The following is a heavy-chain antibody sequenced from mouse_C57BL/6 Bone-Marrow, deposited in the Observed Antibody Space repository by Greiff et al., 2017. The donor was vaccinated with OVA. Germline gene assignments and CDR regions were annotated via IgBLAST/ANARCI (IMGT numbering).Heavy chain of an antibody. J-gene: IGHJ4*01. CDR1: GYTFTSYG. CDR3: AREGMVTTFYYYAMDY. D-gene: IGHD2-1*01. Sequence: QVHVKQSGAELARPGASVKLSCKASGYTFTSYGISWVKQRTGQGLEWIGEIYPRSGNTYYNEKFKGKATLTADKSSSTAYMELRSLTSEDSAVYFCAREGMVTTFYYYAMDYWGQGTSVTVSS. V-gene: IGHV1-81*01. CDR2: IYPRSGNT.